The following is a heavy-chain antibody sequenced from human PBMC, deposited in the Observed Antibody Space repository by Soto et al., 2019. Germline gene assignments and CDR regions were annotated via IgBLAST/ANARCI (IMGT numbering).Heavy chain of an antibody. J-gene: IGHJ4*01. CDR1: GYTFTSYY. Sequence: DSVKVSCKASGYTFTSYYMHWVRQAPGQGLEWMGMINPSGGSTNYAQKFQGSVTMTWDTSSSTDYMELSRLTYEDKAMYYCARGYCSSIGCSHYFHYWGHGTLVTVSS. V-gene: IGHV1-46*01. D-gene: IGHD2-2*01. CDR2: INPSGGST. CDR3: ARGYCSSIGCSHYFHY.